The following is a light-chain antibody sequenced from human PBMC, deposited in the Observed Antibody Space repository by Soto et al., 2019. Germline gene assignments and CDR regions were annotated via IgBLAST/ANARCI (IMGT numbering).Light chain of an antibody. Sequence: QSALTQPASVSGSPGQSITISCTGTSSDVGGYNYVSWYQHHPGKAPKLIIFEVRNRPSGVSNRFSGSKSGNTASLTISGLQAEDEADYYCNSYTSSSTHDVSGTGTKLTVL. V-gene: IGLV2-14*01. CDR3: NSYTSSSTHDV. J-gene: IGLJ1*01. CDR1: SSDVGGYNY. CDR2: EVR.